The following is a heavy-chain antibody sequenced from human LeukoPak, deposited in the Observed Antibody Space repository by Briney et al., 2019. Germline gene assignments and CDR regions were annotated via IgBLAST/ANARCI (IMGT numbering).Heavy chain of an antibody. Sequence: GGSLRLSCAASGFTFSSYSMNWVRQAPGKGLEWVSSISSSSYIYYADSVKGRFTISRDNAKNSLYLQTNSLRAEDTAVYYCARGHDYYYMDVWGKGTTVTVSS. CDR1: GFTFSSYS. CDR2: ISSSSYI. J-gene: IGHJ6*03. CDR3: ARGHDYYYMDV. V-gene: IGHV3-21*01.